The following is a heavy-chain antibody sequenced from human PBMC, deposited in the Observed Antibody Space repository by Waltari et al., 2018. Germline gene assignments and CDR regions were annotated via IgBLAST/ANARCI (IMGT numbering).Heavy chain of an antibody. J-gene: IGHJ5*02. CDR2: IKQDGSEK. CDR1: GFPVSSSW. Sequence: EVQLVESGGGLVQPGGSLRLSCAASGFPVSSSWMSWARQAPGKGLEWVANIKQDGSEKYYVDSVKGRFTISRDNAKNSLYLQMNSLRAEDTAVYYCARGGRGSHWFDPWGQGTLVTVSS. CDR3: ARGGRGSHWFDP. D-gene: IGHD1-26*01. V-gene: IGHV3-7*01.